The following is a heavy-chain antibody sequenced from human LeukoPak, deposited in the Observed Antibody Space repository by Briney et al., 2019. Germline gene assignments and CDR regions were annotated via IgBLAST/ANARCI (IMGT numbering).Heavy chain of an antibody. Sequence: GGSLRLSCAASGFTFSNYNMNWVRQAPGKGLEWVSYISSTSTYIHYTDSVKGRFTISRDNAKNSLYLQMNSLRAEDTALYYCARGIRDYWGQGTLVTVSS. CDR2: ISSTSTYI. D-gene: IGHD5-18*01. CDR3: ARGIRDY. CDR1: GFTFSNYN. V-gene: IGHV3-21*01. J-gene: IGHJ4*02.